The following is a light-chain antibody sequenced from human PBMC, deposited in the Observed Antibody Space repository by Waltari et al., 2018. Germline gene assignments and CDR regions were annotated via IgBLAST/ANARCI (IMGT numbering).Light chain of an antibody. Sequence: QSVLTQPPSASGTPGQGVTISCSGSSSNIGTNSVSWYQPLPGTAPQLLIYTNNQRPSGVPDRFSGSKSGTSASLAISGLRSEDEADYYCATWDDSLSGVVFGGGTKLTVL. CDR3: ATWDDSLSGVV. CDR2: TNN. V-gene: IGLV1-47*01. J-gene: IGLJ2*01. CDR1: SSNIGTNS.